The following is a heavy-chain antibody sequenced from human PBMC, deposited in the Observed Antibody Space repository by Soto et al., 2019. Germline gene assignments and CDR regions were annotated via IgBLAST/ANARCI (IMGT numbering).Heavy chain of an antibody. Sequence: PGESRRISCKGSGYSFTSYWIGWVRQIPGKCLEWMGIIYHGDSDTGYSPSYQGQVTITADKTISTAYLQWSSLKASDTAMYYCALAAAGTSYCYGMDVWGQGTTVTVS. CDR2: IYHGDSDT. CDR3: ALAAAGTSYCYGMDV. D-gene: IGHD6-13*01. V-gene: IGHV5-51*01. J-gene: IGHJ6*02. CDR1: GYSFTSYW.